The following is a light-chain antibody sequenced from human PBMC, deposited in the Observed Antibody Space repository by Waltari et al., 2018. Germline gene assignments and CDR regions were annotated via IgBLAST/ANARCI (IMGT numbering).Light chain of an antibody. J-gene: IGKJ1*01. V-gene: IGKV1-5*03. CDR2: KAS. CDR1: QSISSS. Sequence: DIQLTQSPSTLSASVGDRVTITCRASQSISSSLAWYQQKPGKAPKLLIYKASSLESGVPSRFSGSGSGTEFTLTNSSRQPDDVATYYCQQYNSYSTWTFGQGTKVEIK. CDR3: QQYNSYSTWT.